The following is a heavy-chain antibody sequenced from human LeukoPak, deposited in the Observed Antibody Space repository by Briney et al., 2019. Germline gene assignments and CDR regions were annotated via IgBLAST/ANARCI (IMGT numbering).Heavy chain of an antibody. CDR1: GFTFSSYG. V-gene: IGHV3-30*02. D-gene: IGHD1-1*01. CDR3: AKQEVVGTNHFDY. J-gene: IGHJ4*02. Sequence: PGGSLILSCAVSGFTFSSYGMHWVRQAPGKGLEWVAFIHYDGSNKYYADSVKGRFTISRDNSKNTLYLQMDSLRAEDTAMYYCAKQEVVGTNHFDYWGQGTLVTVSS. CDR2: IHYDGSNK.